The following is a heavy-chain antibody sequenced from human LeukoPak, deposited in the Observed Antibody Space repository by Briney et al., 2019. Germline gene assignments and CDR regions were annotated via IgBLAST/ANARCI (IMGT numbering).Heavy chain of an antibody. V-gene: IGHV3-30*03. CDR3: AGDLYYYDSSGYQDP. CDR1: GFTFSSYG. J-gene: IGHJ5*02. CDR2: ISYDGSNK. D-gene: IGHD3-22*01. Sequence: PGGSLRLSCAASGFTFSSYGMHWVRQAPGKGLEWVAVISYDGSNKYYADSVKGRFTISRDNSKNTLYLQMNSLRAEDTAVYYCAGDLYYYDSSGYQDPWGQGTLVTVSS.